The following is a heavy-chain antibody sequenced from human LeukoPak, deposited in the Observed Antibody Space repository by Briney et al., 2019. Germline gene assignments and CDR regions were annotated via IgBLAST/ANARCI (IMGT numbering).Heavy chain of an antibody. J-gene: IGHJ4*02. V-gene: IGHV4-38-2*01. CDR3: ARHALLEWLLWRD. CDR1: GYSISSGYY. CDR2: IYHSRST. D-gene: IGHD3-3*01. Sequence: SETLSLTCAVSGYSISSGYYWGWIRQPPGKGLEWIGSIYHSRSTYYNPSLKSRVTISVDTSKNQFSLKLSSVTAADTAVYYCARHALLEWLLWRDWGQGTLVTVSS.